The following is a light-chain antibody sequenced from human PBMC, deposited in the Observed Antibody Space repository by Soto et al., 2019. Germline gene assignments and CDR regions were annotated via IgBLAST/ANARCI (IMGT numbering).Light chain of an antibody. J-gene: IGKJ1*01. CDR3: QQYAGSPRT. CDR1: QNLGTLY. CDR2: SAS. Sequence: EIVLTQSPGTLSLSPGDRGTLSCRASQNLGTLYLAWFQQKSGQAPRLLIYSASRRATGIPDRFTGSGSGTDFTVTINRVEPEDFAVYFCQQYAGSPRTFGQGTKVDIK. V-gene: IGKV3-20*01.